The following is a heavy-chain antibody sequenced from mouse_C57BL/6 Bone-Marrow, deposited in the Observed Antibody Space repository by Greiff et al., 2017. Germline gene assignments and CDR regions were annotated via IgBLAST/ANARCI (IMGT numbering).Heavy chain of an antibody. CDR1: GYAFSSYW. CDR3: ARITTVVPYYFDY. CDR2: IYPGDGDT. V-gene: IGHV1-80*01. J-gene: IGHJ2*01. Sequence: QVQLQQSGAELVKPGASVKISCKASGYAFSSYWMNWVKQRPGKGLEWIGQIYPGDGDTNYNGKFKGKATLTADKSSSTAYMQLSSLTSEDSAVYFCARITTVVPYYFDYWGQGTTLTVSS. D-gene: IGHD1-1*01.